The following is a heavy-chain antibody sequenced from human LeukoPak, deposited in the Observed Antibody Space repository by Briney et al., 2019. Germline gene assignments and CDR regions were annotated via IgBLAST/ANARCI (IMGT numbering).Heavy chain of an antibody. Sequence: GASVKVSCKASGYTFTSYGISWVRQAPGQGLEWMGWISAYNGNTNYAQKFQGRVTMTSNTSLSTAYMELSSLRSEDTAVYYCARGPKVGSGYYYEGYWGKGPLVTVSS. D-gene: IGHD3-22*01. CDR2: ISAYNGNT. J-gene: IGHJ4*02. CDR3: ARGPKVGSGYYYEGY. CDR1: GYTFTSYG. V-gene: IGHV1-18*01.